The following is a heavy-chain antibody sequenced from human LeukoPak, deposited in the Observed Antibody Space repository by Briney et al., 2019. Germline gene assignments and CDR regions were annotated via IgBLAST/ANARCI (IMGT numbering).Heavy chain of an antibody. V-gene: IGHV3-74*01. J-gene: IGHJ4*02. CDR2: INGDGSST. CDR3: GSDTVLGY. Sequence: GGSLRLSWAASGFTFSTYWMHWVRQAPGKGLVWVSRINGDGSSTFYADPVKGRFTISRDNAKNTVYLQMNSLRGEDTAVYYCGSDTVLGYWGQGTLVTASS. CDR1: GFTFSTYW. D-gene: IGHD5-18*01.